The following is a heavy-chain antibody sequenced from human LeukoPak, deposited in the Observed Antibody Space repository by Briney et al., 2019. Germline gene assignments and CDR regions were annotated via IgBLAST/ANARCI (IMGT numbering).Heavy chain of an antibody. D-gene: IGHD2-21*02. CDR3: ATVWKVTLERWFDP. CDR1: GYTLTELS. Sequence: ASVKVSCKVSGYTLTELSMHWVRQAPGKGLEWMGGFDPEDGETIYAQKFQGRVTMTEDTSTDTAYMELSSLRSEDTAVYYCATVWKVTLERWFDPWGQGTLVSVSS. V-gene: IGHV1-24*01. J-gene: IGHJ5*02. CDR2: FDPEDGET.